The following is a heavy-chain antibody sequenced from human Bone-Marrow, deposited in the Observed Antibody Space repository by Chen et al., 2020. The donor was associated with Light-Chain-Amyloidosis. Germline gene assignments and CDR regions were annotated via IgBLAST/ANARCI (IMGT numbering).Heavy chain of an antibody. D-gene: IGHD2-2*01. Sequence: CVXSGFTFSNYAMTWVRQAPGKGLEWVSVARGGYGPPYYADAVGGRFTIYTDXXKHTLXXXXXXXXXXXXXXYYCAKDRCTRISCSDFYYWGQGPLXT. J-gene: IGHJ4*02. V-gene: IGHV3-23*01. CDR1: GFTFSNYA. CDR2: ARGGYGPP. CDR3: AKDRCTRISCSDFYY.